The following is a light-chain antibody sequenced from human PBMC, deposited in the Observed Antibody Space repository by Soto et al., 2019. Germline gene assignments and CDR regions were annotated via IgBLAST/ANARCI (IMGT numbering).Light chain of an antibody. CDR1: QDIRTY. J-gene: IGKJ2*01. CDR2: AAS. V-gene: IGKV1D-12*01. CDR3: QQGTALMYT. Sequence: DIQVTQSPSSLSASVGDRVTITCRASQDIRTYLAWYQQKPGKAPKLLIFAASTLQSGVPPRFIGSGSGTDFTLTISNLQPEDFATYYCQQGTALMYTFGQGTKVDI.